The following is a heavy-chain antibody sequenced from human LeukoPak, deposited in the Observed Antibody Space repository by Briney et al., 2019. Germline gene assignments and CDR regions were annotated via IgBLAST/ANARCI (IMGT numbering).Heavy chain of an antibody. CDR1: GFSFSSFD. V-gene: IGHV3-13*04. CDR3: ARGGSTYYYGPGSPLDL. Sequence: PGGSLRLSCAASGFSFSSFDMHWVRQPTGKGLEWVSVIDTDDDTDYAGSVKGQFTISRENAENSLFLQMNNLRAGDTAMYYCARGGSTYYYGPGSPLDLWGRGTLVTVSS. D-gene: IGHD3-10*01. CDR2: IDTDDDT. J-gene: IGHJ2*01.